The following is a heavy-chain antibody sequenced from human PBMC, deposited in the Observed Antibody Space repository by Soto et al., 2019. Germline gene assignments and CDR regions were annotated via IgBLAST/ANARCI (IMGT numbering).Heavy chain of an antibody. Sequence: PSETLSPTCTVSGASITGSSYWSWIRQPAGKGLEWIGRFSLSGTTSYNPSLRSRVTMSADVSKNQFSLRLTSVTAADTALYYCARGMTPPGAPAWYYFDSWGQGTLVTVSS. CDR2: FSLSGTT. CDR3: ARGMTPPGAPAWYYFDS. CDR1: GASITGSSY. V-gene: IGHV4-4*07. D-gene: IGHD2-8*02. J-gene: IGHJ4*02.